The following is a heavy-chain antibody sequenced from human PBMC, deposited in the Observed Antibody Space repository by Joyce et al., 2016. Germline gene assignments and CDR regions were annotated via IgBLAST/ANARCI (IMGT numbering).Heavy chain of an antibody. CDR1: GYTFTSYD. V-gene: IGHV1-8*01. Sequence: QVQLVQSGAEVKKPGASVKVSCKASGYTFTSYDINWVRLATGQGLEWMGGMNPNSGNTGSAQKFQGRVTMTRNTSISTAYMELGSLRSEDTAVYYCARERNFGDLSFDPWGQGTLVTVSS. CDR3: ARERNFGDLSFDP. J-gene: IGHJ5*02. D-gene: IGHD4-17*01. CDR2: MNPNSGNT.